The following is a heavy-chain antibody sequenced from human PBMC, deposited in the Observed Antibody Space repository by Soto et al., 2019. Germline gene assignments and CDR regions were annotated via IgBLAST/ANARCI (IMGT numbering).Heavy chain of an antibody. CDR2: INAGRGNT. Sequence: QVQLVQSGAEVKKPGASVKVSCKASGYTFSNYVIYWVRQAPGQRLEWMGWINAGRGNTKYSQKFQGRVTITRDTSASTAYMELSSLTSEDTAVYYCARDQNPHHARYYYAMDVWGQGTTVTVPS. V-gene: IGHV1-3*01. CDR1: GYTFSNYV. J-gene: IGHJ6*02. CDR3: ARDQNPHHARYYYAMDV.